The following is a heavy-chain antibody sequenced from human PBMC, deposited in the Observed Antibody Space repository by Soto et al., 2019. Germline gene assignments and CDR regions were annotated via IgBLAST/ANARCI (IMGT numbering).Heavy chain of an antibody. D-gene: IGHD6-19*01. Sequence: QVQLQQWGAGLLKPSETLSLTCAVYGGSFSGYYWSWIRQPPGKGLEWIGEINHSGSTNYNPSLKSRVTISLDTYKNQFSLKLSSVTAADTAVYYCARGDSGWYVDYWGQGTLVTVSS. CDR3: ARGDSGWYVDY. V-gene: IGHV4-34*01. CDR2: INHSGST. CDR1: GGSFSGYY. J-gene: IGHJ4*02.